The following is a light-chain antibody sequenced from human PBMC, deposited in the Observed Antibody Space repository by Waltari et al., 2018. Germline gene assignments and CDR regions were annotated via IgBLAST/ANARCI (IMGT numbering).Light chain of an antibody. CDR2: GDK. CDR3: QLWDPKSDDPV. J-gene: IGLJ3*02. CDR1: TIQRKI. V-gene: IGLV3-21*02. Sequence: SYVLTQPPSVSVAPGQTATITCDEETIQRKIVQWYQLKPGQAPILIVFGDKNRPSGIPARFSGSNSGDTATLTITSVEAGDEADYYCQLWDPKSDDPVFGGGTKLTVL.